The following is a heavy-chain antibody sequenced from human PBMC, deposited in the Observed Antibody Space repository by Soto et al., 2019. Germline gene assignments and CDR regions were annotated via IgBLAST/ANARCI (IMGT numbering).Heavy chain of an antibody. J-gene: IGHJ6*02. CDR1: GGSISSYY. Sequence: QVQLQESGPGLVKPSETLSLTCTVSGGSISSYYWSWIRQPPGKGLEWIGYIYYSGSTNYNPSLKSRVTISVDTSKNQFSLKLRSVTAADTAVYYCARVDVRYYYYGMDVWGQGTTVTVSS. V-gene: IGHV4-59*01. CDR3: ARVDVRYYYYGMDV. CDR2: IYYSGST.